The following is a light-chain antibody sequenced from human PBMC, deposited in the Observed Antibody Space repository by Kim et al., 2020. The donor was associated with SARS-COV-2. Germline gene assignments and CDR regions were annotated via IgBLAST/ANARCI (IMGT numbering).Light chain of an antibody. CDR2: EDN. CDR3: QSYDSSNQGV. J-gene: IGLJ2*01. V-gene: IGLV6-57*03. Sequence: KTVTISCPRSSGSIASNYVQWYQQRPGSAPTTVIYEDNQRPSGVPDRFSGSIDSSSNSASLTISGLKTEDEADYYCQSYDSSNQGVFGGGTKLTVL. CDR1: SGSIASNY.